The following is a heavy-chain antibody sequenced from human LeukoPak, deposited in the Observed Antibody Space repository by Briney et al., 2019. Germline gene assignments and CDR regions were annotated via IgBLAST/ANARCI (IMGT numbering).Heavy chain of an antibody. CDR2: INHSGST. CDR1: GGSFSGYY. Sequence: PSETLSLTCAVYGGSFSGYYWSWIRQPPGKGLEWIGEINHSGSTNYNPSLKSRVTISVDTSKNQFSLKLSSVTAADTAVYYCARGRGYDFWSGYPYYYYYYMDVWGKGTTVTVSS. CDR3: ARGRGYDFWSGYPYYYYYYMDV. J-gene: IGHJ6*03. V-gene: IGHV4-34*01. D-gene: IGHD3-3*01.